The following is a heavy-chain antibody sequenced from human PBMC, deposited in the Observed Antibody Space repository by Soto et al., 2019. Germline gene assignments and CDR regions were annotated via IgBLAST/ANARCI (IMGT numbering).Heavy chain of an antibody. CDR3: ARSWSGSTSGRVDV. J-gene: IGHJ6*02. Sequence: GGSLRLSCVASGFTFDDHVMHWVRQVPGKGLEWVGHISWDGYSIAYGGSVRGRFTISRDNAKNTLYLQMNSLRPEDTALYYCARSWSGSTSGRVDVWGQGTTVTVSS. V-gene: IGHV3-9*01. D-gene: IGHD3-3*01. CDR1: GFTFDDHV. CDR2: ISWDGYSI.